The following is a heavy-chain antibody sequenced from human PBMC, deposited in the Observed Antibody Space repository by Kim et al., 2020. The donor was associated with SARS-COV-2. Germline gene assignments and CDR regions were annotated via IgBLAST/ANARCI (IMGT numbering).Heavy chain of an antibody. CDR3: ARDLSSP. V-gene: IGHV4-30-2*01. CDR2: SGST. J-gene: IGHJ5*02. Sequence: SGSTYYNPSLKSRVTISVDRSKNQFSLKLSSVTAADTAVYYCARDLSSPWGQGTLVTVSS.